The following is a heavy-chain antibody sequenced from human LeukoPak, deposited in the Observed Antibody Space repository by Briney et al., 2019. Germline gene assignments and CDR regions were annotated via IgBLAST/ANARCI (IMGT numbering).Heavy chain of an antibody. D-gene: IGHD1-26*01. J-gene: IGHJ4*02. CDR1: GFTFSSYA. CDR3: ARGSYWGLFDY. CDR2: ISYDGSNK. V-gene: IGHV3-30-3*01. Sequence: GGSLRLSCAASGFTFSSYAMHWVRQAPGKGLEWVAVISYDGSNKYYADSVKGRFTISRDNSKNTLYLQMNSLRAEDTAVYYCARGSYWGLFDYRGQGTLVTVSS.